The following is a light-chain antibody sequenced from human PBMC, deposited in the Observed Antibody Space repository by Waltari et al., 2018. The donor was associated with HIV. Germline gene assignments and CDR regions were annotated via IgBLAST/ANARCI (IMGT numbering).Light chain of an antibody. CDR2: DAS. Sequence: EIVMTQSPATLSVSPGERATLACRASKSLSSNLAGSQQRLGQAQRRLIYDASIRASGIPSMFSRSGSGTEFTLNISRLQSEYFAVYYCQQYNTWPPWTFGPGTHVEI. J-gene: IGKJ1*01. CDR3: QQYNTWPPWT. CDR1: KSLSSN. V-gene: IGKV3-15*01.